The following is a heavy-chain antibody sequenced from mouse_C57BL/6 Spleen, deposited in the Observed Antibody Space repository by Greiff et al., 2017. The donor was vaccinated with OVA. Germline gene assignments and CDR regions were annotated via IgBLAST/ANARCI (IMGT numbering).Heavy chain of an antibody. CDR2: IYPRSGNT. CDR1: GYTFTSYG. Sequence: QVQLKQSGAELARPGASVKLSCKASGYTFTSYGISWVKQRTGQGLEWIGEIYPRSGNTYYNEKFKGKATLTADKSSSTAYMELRSLTSEDSTVYFCARSDYGSSYDGYFDYWGQGTTLTVSS. V-gene: IGHV1-81*01. CDR3: ARSDYGSSYDGYFDY. J-gene: IGHJ2*01. D-gene: IGHD1-1*01.